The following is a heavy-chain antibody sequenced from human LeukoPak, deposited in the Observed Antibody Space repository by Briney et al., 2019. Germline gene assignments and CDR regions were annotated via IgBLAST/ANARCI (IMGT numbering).Heavy chain of an antibody. Sequence: SETLSLTCAVSGGSISSGGYCWGWIRQPPGKGLEWIGYIYHSGSTYYHPSLKSRVTISVDRSKNQFSLKLSSVTAADTAVYYCARVRGAYDYVWGSYRSDAFDIWGQGTMVTVSS. CDR3: ARVRGAYDYVWGSYRSDAFDI. CDR1: GGSISSGGYC. J-gene: IGHJ3*02. D-gene: IGHD3-16*02. CDR2: IYHSGST. V-gene: IGHV4-30-2*01.